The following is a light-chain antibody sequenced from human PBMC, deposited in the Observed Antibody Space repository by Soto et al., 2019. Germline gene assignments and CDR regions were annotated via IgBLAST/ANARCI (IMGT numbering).Light chain of an antibody. CDR1: SSDIGNNY. V-gene: IGLV1-51*01. J-gene: IGLJ2*01. Sequence: QSVLTQPPSVSAAPGQKVTISCSGSSSDIGNNYVSWFQQLPGTAPKLLIYDDNKRPSRIPDRFSGSKSGTSATLGITGLQTGDEADYYCGTWDSSLSAGKFGGGTKLTVL. CDR2: DDN. CDR3: GTWDSSLSAGK.